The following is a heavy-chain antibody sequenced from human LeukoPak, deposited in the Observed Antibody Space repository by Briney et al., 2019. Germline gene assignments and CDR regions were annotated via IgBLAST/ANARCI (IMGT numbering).Heavy chain of an antibody. CDR1: GFSFSSYW. D-gene: IGHD4-23*01. CDR3: ARGVTVFYYYYYYMDV. J-gene: IGHJ6*03. V-gene: IGHV3-48*04. CDR2: ITSSSSKTI. Sequence: GGSLRLSCAASGFSFSSYWMSWVRQAPGKGLEWVSYITSSSSKTIYYADSVKGRFTISRDNAKNSLYLQMNSLRAEDTAVYYCARGVTVFYYYYYYMDVWGKGTTVTVSS.